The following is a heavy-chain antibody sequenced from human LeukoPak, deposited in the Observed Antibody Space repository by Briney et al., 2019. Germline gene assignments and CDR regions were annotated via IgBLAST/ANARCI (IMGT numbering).Heavy chain of an antibody. J-gene: IGHJ4*02. Sequence: GGSLRLSCAASGFTFSTYWMSWLRQAPGKGLEWVANIKKDGSEKYYMDSVKGRFTISRDNAENSLYLQMNSLRAEDTAVYYCAREGVHCSGRSCLKAYWGQGTQVTVSS. V-gene: IGHV3-7*03. D-gene: IGHD2-15*01. CDR3: AREGVHCSGRSCLKAY. CDR1: GFTFSTYW. CDR2: IKKDGSEK.